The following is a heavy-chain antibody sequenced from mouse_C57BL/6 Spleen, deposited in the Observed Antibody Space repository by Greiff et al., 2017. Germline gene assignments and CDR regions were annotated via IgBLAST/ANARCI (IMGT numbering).Heavy chain of an antibody. Sequence: VKLMESGPGLVAPSQSLSITCTVSGFSLTSYAISWVRQPPGKGLEWLGVIWTGGGTNYNSALKSRLSISKDNSKSQVFLKMNSLQTDDTARYYCARATVVVLDWYFDVWGTGTTVTVSS. CDR1: GFSLTSYA. V-gene: IGHV2-9-1*01. D-gene: IGHD1-1*01. CDR3: ARATVVVLDWYFDV. J-gene: IGHJ1*03. CDR2: IWTGGGT.